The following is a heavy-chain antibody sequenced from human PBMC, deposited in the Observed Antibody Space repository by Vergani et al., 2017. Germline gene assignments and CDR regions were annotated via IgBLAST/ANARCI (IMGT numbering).Heavy chain of an antibody. CDR2: IYYSWST. CDR1: GGSISSSSYY. CDR3: ARDPLSGRHRKACDI. D-gene: IGHD1-26*01. J-gene: IGHJ3*02. V-gene: IGHV4-39*07. Sequence: QLQLQESGPGLVKPSETLSLTCTVSGGSISSSSYYWGWIRQPPGKGLEWIGSIYYSWSTYYNPSLKSRVTISVDTSKNQFSLKLSSVTAADTAVYYCARDPLSGRHRKACDIWGQGRMVTVSS.